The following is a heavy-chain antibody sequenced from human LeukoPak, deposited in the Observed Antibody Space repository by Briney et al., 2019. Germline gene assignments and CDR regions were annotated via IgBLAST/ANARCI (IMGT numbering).Heavy chain of an antibody. Sequence: SETLSLTCTVSGGSISTYYWSWIRQPPGKGLEWIGYIYYSGSTNYNPSLKSRVTISVDTSKNQFSLKLSSVTAADTAVYYCARTGSTVTMLYPFDHWGQGTLVTVSS. V-gene: IGHV4-59*01. J-gene: IGHJ4*02. CDR3: ARTGSTVTMLYPFDH. D-gene: IGHD4-17*01. CDR1: GGSISTYY. CDR2: IYYSGST.